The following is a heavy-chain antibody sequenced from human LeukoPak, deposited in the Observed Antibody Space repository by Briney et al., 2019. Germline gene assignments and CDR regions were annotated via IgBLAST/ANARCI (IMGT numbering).Heavy chain of an antibody. CDR3: IRDFRSADL. Sequence: GGSLRLSCAASGFTFSSYAMSWVRQAPGKGLEWVSAISGSGSSTYYADSVKGRFTISRDNAKNTVYLEMNSLSVEDTATYYCIRDFRSADLWGQGTLVTVTS. D-gene: IGHD5-24*01. V-gene: IGHV3-23*01. J-gene: IGHJ5*02. CDR1: GFTFSSYA. CDR2: ISGSGSST.